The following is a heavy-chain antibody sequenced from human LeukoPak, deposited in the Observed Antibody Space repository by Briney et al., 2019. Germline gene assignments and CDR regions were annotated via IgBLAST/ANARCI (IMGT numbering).Heavy chain of an antibody. J-gene: IGHJ4*02. CDR1: GFTFSTYA. CDR3: AKSCCSTSSCYDGFDC. D-gene: IGHD2-2*01. CDR2: ISGSGGTT. Sequence: GGSLRLSCAASGFTFSTYAMSWVRQAPGKGLEWVSGISGSGGTTYYAASVKGRFTISRDNSKNTLYLQMNSLRAQDTAVYYCAKSCCSTSSCYDGFDCWGQGSLVTVSS. V-gene: IGHV3-23*01.